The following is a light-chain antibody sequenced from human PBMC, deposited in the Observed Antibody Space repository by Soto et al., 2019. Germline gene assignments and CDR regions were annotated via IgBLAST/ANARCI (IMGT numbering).Light chain of an antibody. CDR1: QSLLHSTGNNY. Sequence: DIVMTQSPLSLSVTPGEPASISCRSSQSLLHSTGNNYLDWYLQKPGQSPQLLIYLGSNRASGVPDRLSGSGSGTDFTLKISRVEAEDVGVYYCMQALQTPLTFGGGTKVEIK. CDR2: LGS. CDR3: MQALQTPLT. V-gene: IGKV2-28*01. J-gene: IGKJ4*01.